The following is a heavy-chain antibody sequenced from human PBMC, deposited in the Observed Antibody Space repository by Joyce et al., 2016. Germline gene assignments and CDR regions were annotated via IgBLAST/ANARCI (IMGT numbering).Heavy chain of an antibody. CDR3: TRGSGTGWFDP. V-gene: IGHV3-7*03. CDR2: INEDGSEK. J-gene: IGHJ5*02. D-gene: IGHD6-13*01. Sequence: EVYLVESGGGLVQPGGSLRLSCAASGFSFRYFWMDWVRQAPGKGLEWVAQINEDGSEKNYMDSLRGRFTISRDNAKNSVDLQISSLRVEDTAVYYCTRGSGTGWFDPWGQGTLVTVSS. CDR1: GFSFRYFW.